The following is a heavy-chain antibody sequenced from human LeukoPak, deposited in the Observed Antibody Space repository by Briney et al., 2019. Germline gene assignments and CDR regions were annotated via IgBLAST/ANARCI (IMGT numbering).Heavy chain of an antibody. Sequence: SQTLSLTCTVSGGSISSGSYYWSWIRQPAGKGLEWIGRIYTSGSTNYNPSLKSRVTISVDTSKNQFSLKLSSVTAADTAVYYCARDGAARVPFDYWGQGTLVTVSS. CDR2: IYTSGST. J-gene: IGHJ4*02. V-gene: IGHV4-61*02. CDR3: ARDGAARVPFDY. D-gene: IGHD2-15*01. CDR1: GGSISSGSYY.